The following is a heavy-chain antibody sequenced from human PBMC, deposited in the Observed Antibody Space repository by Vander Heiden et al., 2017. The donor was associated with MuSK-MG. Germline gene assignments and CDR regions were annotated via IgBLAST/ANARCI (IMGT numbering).Heavy chain of an antibody. Sequence: EVQLVESGGGLVQPGRSLRLSCTASGFTLGDYAMSWFRQAPGKGLEWVGFMRSKGYGETTEYAASVKGRFTISRDGSKTIAYLQMNSLETEDTAVYYCTRARGAITARLSYYMDVWGKGTTVTVSS. CDR3: TRARGAITARLSYYMDV. D-gene: IGHD6-6*01. CDR2: MRSKGYGETT. J-gene: IGHJ6*03. CDR1: GFTLGDYA. V-gene: IGHV3-49*01.